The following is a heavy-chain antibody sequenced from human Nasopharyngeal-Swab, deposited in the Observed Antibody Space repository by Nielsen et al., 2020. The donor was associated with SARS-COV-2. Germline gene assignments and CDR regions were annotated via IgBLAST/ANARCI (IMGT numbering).Heavy chain of an antibody. CDR3: ARGTVYYYDSSGYYYYYHGMDV. V-gene: IGHV4-34*01. CDR2: INHSGST. Sequence: WIRQPPGKGLEWIGEINHSGSTNYNPSPKSRVTISVDTSKNQFSLKLSSVTAADTAVYYCARGTVYYYDSSGYYYYYHGMDVWGQGTTVTVSS. D-gene: IGHD3-22*01. J-gene: IGHJ6*02.